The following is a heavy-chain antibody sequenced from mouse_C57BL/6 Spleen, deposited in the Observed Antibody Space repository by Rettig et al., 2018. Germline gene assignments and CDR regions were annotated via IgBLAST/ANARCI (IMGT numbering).Heavy chain of an antibody. Sequence: EVQLQQSGAELVRPGASVKLSCTASGFNIKDDYMHWVKQRPEQGLEWIGWIDPENGDTEYASKFQGKATITADTSSNTAYLQLSSLTSEDTAVYYCTTLCGNYYAMDYWGQGTSVTVSS. J-gene: IGHJ4*01. CDR1: GFNIKDDY. CDR2: IDPENGDT. D-gene: IGHD2-1*01. CDR3: TTLCGNYYAMDY. V-gene: IGHV14-4*01.